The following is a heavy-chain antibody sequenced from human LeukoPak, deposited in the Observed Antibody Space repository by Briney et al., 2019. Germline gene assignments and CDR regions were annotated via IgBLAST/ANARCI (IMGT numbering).Heavy chain of an antibody. J-gene: IGHJ4*02. D-gene: IGHD2-21*02. CDR3: ARWWSCGGDCYLLDS. V-gene: IGHV4-59*01. CDR1: GGSISGYY. CDR2: VLYSGST. Sequence: SETLSLTCTVSGGSISGYYWRWIRQPPAKGLECIWHVLYSGSTTYDPSLKGRVTISVDTSKNQFSLKLSSVTAADTAVYYCARWWSCGGDCYLLDSWGQGTLVTVSS.